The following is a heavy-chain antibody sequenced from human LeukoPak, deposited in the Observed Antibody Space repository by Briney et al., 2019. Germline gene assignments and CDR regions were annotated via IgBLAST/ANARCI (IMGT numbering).Heavy chain of an antibody. CDR1: GGSISSYY. CDR3: ARVHYDSSGYYSHYYYYYMDV. Sequence: SETLSLTCTVSGGSISSYYWSWIRQPPGKGLEWIGYIYYSGSTNYNPSLKSRVTISVDTSKNQFSLKLSSVTAADTAVYYCARVHYDSSGYYSHYYYYYMDVWGKGTTVTVSS. CDR2: IYYSGST. J-gene: IGHJ6*03. D-gene: IGHD3-22*01. V-gene: IGHV4-59*01.